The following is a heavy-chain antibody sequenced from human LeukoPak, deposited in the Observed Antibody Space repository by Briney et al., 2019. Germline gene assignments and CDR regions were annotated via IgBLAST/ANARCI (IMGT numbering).Heavy chain of an antibody. V-gene: IGHV3-7*01. Sequence: GGSLRLSCAASGLTFSIHWMNWVRQAPGKGLECVANINQDGSDKYYVDSVKGRFTISRDNTKNSPYLQMNSLRAEDTAVYYCAKVGLSPRDYYDSSGYYYWGQGTLVTVSS. CDR2: INQDGSDK. D-gene: IGHD3-22*01. CDR1: GLTFSIHW. J-gene: IGHJ4*02. CDR3: AKVGLSPRDYYDSSGYYY.